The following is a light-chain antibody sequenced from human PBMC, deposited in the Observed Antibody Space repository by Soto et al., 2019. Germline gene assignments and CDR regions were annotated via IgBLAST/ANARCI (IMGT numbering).Light chain of an antibody. CDR3: CSYAGSYTFV. Sequence: QSALTQPRSVSGSPGQSVTISCTGTASDVGGYSYVSWYQQHPGKVPQLIIYDVSKWPSGVPDRFSGSKSGNTASLTISGLQAEDEGDYYCCSYAGSYTFVFGTGTKLTVL. J-gene: IGLJ1*01. CDR1: ASDVGGYSY. CDR2: DVS. V-gene: IGLV2-11*01.